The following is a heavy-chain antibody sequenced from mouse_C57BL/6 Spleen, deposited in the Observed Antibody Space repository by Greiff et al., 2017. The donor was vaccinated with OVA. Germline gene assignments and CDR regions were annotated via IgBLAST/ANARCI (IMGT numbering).Heavy chain of an antibody. CDR1: GYTFTSYG. V-gene: IGHV1-81*01. D-gene: IGHD2-2*01. Sequence: VKLMESGAELARPGASVKLSCKASGYTFTSYGISWVKQRTGQGLEWIGEIYPRSGNTYYNEKFKGKATLTADKSSSTAYMELRSLTSEDSAVYFCARLDTTGFDVWGTGTTVTVSS. CDR3: ARLDTTGFDV. J-gene: IGHJ1*03. CDR2: IYPRSGNT.